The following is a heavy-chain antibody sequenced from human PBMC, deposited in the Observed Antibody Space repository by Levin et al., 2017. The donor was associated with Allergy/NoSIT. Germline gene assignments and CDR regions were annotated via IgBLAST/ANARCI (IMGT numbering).Heavy chain of an antibody. Sequence: SSETLSLTCAASGFTFSNAWMTWVRQAPGKGLEWVGRIKSKTDGETTDYAAPVKGRFTVSRDDSKNTLYLQMNSLKAEDTAMYYCTTDQQLLVLDAFDIWGQGTMVTVSS. J-gene: IGHJ3*02. V-gene: IGHV3-15*01. CDR1: GFTFSNAW. CDR2: IKSKTDGETT. CDR3: TTDQQLLVLDAFDI. D-gene: IGHD6-13*01.